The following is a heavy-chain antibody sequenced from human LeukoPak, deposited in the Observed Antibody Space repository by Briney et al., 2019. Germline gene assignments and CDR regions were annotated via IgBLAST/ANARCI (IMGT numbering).Heavy chain of an antibody. V-gene: IGHV3-23*01. J-gene: IGHJ4*02. Sequence: GGSLRLSCAASGFPLSTYAMSWVRQAAGLRLEWVSSISDGGDSTHYADSVEGRFTISRDNSKNTLYLQMNSLRAEDTALYYCVKFFLPYLAGGTGSRWGQGTLVTVSS. CDR3: VKFFLPYLAGGTGSR. CDR2: ISDGGDST. D-gene: IGHD3-10*01. CDR1: GFPLSTYA.